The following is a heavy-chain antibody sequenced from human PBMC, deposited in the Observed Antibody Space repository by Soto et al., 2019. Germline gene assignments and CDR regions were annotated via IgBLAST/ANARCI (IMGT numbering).Heavy chain of an antibody. CDR1: GDSVSSGNSY. CDR2: IFTSGTT. V-gene: IGHV4-61*01. J-gene: IGHJ6*02. CDR3: ARERGIGCSDGRCFYYAMDV. D-gene: IGHD1-26*01. Sequence: SETLSLTCTVSGDSVSSGNSYLSWIRQPPGKRPEWIGYIFTSGTTNYNLSLKSRLTISLDTSKSQFSLKLSSMTAADTAVYYCARERGIGCSDGRCFYYAMDVWGQGTTVT.